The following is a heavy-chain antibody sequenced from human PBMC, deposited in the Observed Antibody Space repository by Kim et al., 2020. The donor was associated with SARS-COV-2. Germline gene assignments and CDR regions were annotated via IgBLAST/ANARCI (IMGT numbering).Heavy chain of an antibody. CDR2: INAGNGNT. V-gene: IGHV1-3*01. CDR3: ARGPIVVVPAAIFDWFDP. J-gene: IGHJ5*02. D-gene: IGHD2-2*01. Sequence: ASVKVSCKASGYTFTSYAMHWVRQAPGQRLEWMGWINAGNGNTKYSQKFQGRVTITRDTSASTAYMELSSLRSEDTAVYYCARGPIVVVPAAIFDWFDPWGQXXLVTVSS. CDR1: GYTFTSYA.